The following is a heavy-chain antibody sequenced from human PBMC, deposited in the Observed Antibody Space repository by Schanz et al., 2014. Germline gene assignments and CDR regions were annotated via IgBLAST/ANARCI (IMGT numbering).Heavy chain of an antibody. Sequence: EEQLVESGGGLVQPGGSLRLSCAASGFTLSNYAMSWVRQAPGKGLEWVSALSEGGGGTHYADSVRGRFTISSDSSKNTLYRQMSSLRADDTAVYYCAKAADWPVTRFDPWGQGTLVTVSS. CDR1: GFTLSNYA. V-gene: IGHV3-23*04. CDR2: LSEGGGGT. D-gene: IGHD3-9*01. CDR3: AKAADWPVTRFDP. J-gene: IGHJ5*02.